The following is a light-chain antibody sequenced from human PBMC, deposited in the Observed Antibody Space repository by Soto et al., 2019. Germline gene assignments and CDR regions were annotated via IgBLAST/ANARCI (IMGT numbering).Light chain of an antibody. Sequence: QSLLTQPPSASGTPGQRVTISCSGSSSNIGRNIVNWYQQFPGTAPKLLIYSNDQRPSGVPDRFSGSKSGTSASLAISGLQYEDEADYYCAAWDDSLNVLFGGGTKVTVL. J-gene: IGLJ2*01. CDR1: SSNIGRNI. CDR2: SND. CDR3: AAWDDSLNVL. V-gene: IGLV1-44*01.